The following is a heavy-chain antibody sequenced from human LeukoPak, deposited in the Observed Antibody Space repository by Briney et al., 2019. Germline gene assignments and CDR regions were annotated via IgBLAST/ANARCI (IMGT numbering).Heavy chain of an antibody. Sequence: GGSLRLSCAASGFIFSDYSMNWVRQAPGQGLDWVSSISSRSGYIYYAESVKGRFTISRDNSKNTLYLQMDSLRPEDTAVYYCAKDPRTGAVSGIFYFDYWGQGTLVTLSS. J-gene: IGHJ4*02. CDR1: GFIFSDYS. CDR3: AKDPRTGAVSGIFYFDY. CDR2: ISSRSGYI. D-gene: IGHD6-19*01. V-gene: IGHV3-21*01.